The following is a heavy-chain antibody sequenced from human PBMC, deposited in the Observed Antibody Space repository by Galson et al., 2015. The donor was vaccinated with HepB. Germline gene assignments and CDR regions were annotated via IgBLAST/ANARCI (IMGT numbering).Heavy chain of an antibody. CDR1: GFTVSSNY. CDR3: ARAILSLRIAVAGPVYGMDV. D-gene: IGHD6-19*01. V-gene: IGHV3-66*01. CDR2: IYSGGST. J-gene: IGHJ6*02. Sequence: SLRLSCAASGFTVSSNYMSWVRQAPGKGLEWVSVIYSGGSTYYADSVKGRFTIYSDKSKNTLYLRMNSLRAEDTAVYYCARAILSLRIAVAGPVYGMDVWGQGTTVTVSS.